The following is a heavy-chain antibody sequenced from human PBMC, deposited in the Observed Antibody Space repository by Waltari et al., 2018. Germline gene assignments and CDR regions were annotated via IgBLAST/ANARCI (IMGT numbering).Heavy chain of an antibody. J-gene: IGHJ5*02. V-gene: IGHV1-2*02. CDR3: ARGAAYIVVVVAYNWFDP. Sequence: QVQLVQSGAEVKKPGASVKVSCKASGYTFTGSYMHWVRQAPGQGLEWMGWINPNSGGTNYAQKFQGRVTMTRDTSISTAYMELSRLRSDDTAVYYCARGAAYIVVVVAYNWFDPWGQGTLVTVSS. D-gene: IGHD2-15*01. CDR2: INPNSGGT. CDR1: GYTFTGSY.